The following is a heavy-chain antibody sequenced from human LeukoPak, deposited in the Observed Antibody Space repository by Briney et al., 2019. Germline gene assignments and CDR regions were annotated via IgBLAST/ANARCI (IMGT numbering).Heavy chain of an antibody. CDR2: ISYDGSNK. CDR1: GFTFSSYA. V-gene: IGHV3-30-3*01. D-gene: IGHD1-26*01. Sequence: QSGGSLRLSCAASGFTFSSYAMHWVRQAPGKGLEWVAVISYDGSNKYYADSVKGRFTISRDDAKSSLYLQMNSLRAEDTAVYYCARDRSGSPNDCWGQGTLVTVSS. J-gene: IGHJ4*02. CDR3: ARDRSGSPNDC.